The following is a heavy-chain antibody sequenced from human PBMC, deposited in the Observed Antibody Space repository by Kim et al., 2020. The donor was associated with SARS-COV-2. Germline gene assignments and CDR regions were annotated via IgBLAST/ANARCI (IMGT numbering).Heavy chain of an antibody. D-gene: IGHD4-17*01. CDR1: GFTFSSYG. Sequence: GGSLRLSCAASGFTFSSYGMHWVRQAPGKGLEWVAVIWYDGSNKYYADSVKGRFTISRDNSKNTLYLQMNSLRAEDTAVYYCAREGTLTTVVIALYYWGQGTLVTLSS. V-gene: IGHV3-33*01. CDR3: AREGTLTTVVIALYY. J-gene: IGHJ4*02. CDR2: IWYDGSNK.